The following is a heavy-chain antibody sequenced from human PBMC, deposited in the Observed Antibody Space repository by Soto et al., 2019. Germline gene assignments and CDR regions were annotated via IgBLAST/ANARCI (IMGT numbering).Heavy chain of an antibody. V-gene: IGHV1-2*04. CDR1: GYTFTGYY. D-gene: IGHD6-25*01. Sequence: ASVKVSCKASGYTFTGYYMHWVRQAPGQGLEWMGWTNPNSGGTNYAQKFRGWVTMTRDTSISTAYMELSRLKSDDTAVYYCARDRGSGDEFDSWGPGTMVTV. J-gene: IGHJ3*02. CDR3: ARDRGSGDEFDS. CDR2: TNPNSGGT.